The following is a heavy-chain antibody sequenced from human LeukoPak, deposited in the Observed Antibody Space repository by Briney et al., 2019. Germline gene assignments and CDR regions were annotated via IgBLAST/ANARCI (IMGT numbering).Heavy chain of an antibody. D-gene: IGHD1-26*01. V-gene: IGHV3-21*04. Sequence: PGGSLRLSCAASGFTFSRYSMNWVRQAPGKGLEWVSSISSSSSYIYYADSEKGRFTISRDNSKNTLYLQMNSLRAEDTAVYYCAKVMGSFNYFDYWGQGTLVTVSS. CDR2: ISSSSSYI. CDR1: GFTFSRYS. J-gene: IGHJ4*02. CDR3: AKVMGSFNYFDY.